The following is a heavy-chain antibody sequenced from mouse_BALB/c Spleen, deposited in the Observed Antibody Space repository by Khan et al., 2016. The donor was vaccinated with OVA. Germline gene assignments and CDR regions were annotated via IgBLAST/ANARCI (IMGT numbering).Heavy chain of an antibody. CDR3: ARDRIDY. J-gene: IGHJ2*01. Sequence: QMQLEESGAELARPGASVKMSCKASGYTFTSYTIHWIKKRPGQGLEWIGYINPSNGYTNYNQTFNDKTTLTTDKSSSTAYMQLSSLTSEDSAVYYCARDRIDYWGQGTTLTVSS. CDR2: INPSNGYT. V-gene: IGHV1-4*01. CDR1: GYTFTSYT.